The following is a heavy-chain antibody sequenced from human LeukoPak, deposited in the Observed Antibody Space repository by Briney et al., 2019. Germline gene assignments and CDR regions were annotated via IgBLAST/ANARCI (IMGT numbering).Heavy chain of an antibody. Sequence: SETLSLTCTVSGGSISSGGYYWSWIRQPPGKGLEWIGYIYHSGSTYYNPSLKSRVTISVDRSKNQFSLKLSSVTAADTAVYYCASDEGYYYDSSGSHWGQGTLVTVSS. CDR2: IYHSGST. V-gene: IGHV4-30-2*01. CDR1: GGSISSGGYY. CDR3: ASDEGYYYDSSGSH. D-gene: IGHD3-22*01. J-gene: IGHJ4*02.